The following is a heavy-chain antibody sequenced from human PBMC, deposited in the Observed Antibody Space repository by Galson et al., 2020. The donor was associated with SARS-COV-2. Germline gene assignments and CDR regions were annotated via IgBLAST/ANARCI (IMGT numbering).Heavy chain of an antibody. CDR1: GASISSGSYY. CDR2: IYKRGNT. CDR3: ARGNSPCVTIFGVLTGTCGMDV. Sequence: SETLSLTCTVSGASISSGSYYWSWIRPPAGKGLEWTGRIYKRGNTHYNPSLWSQVTISLDTSKNQFSLKLTSVTAADTAVYYCARGNSPCVTIFGVLTGTCGMDVWGQGTTVTVSS. V-gene: IGHV4-61*02. D-gene: IGHD3-3*01. J-gene: IGHJ6*02.